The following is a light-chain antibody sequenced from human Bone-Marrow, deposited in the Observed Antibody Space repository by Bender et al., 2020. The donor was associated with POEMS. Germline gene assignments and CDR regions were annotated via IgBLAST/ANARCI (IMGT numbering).Light chain of an antibody. CDR2: QDT. CDR3: QAWDRRTAGV. J-gene: IGLJ2*01. CDR1: QLGHRY. Sequence: SYELTQPPSVSVSPGQTVSIACSGDQLGHRYVGWYQQKPGQSPVLVIYQDTKRPSGIPERFSGSNSGNTATLTISGTQPMDEADYYCQAWDRRTAGVFGGGTKLTVL. V-gene: IGLV3-1*01.